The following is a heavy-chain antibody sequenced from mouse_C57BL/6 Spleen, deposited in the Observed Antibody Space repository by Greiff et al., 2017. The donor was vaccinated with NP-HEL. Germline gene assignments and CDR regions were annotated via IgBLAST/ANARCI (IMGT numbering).Heavy chain of an antibody. J-gene: IGHJ3*01. CDR1: GYTFTSYW. CDR3: ARSAFAY. V-gene: IGHV1-7*01. CDR2: INPSSGYT. Sequence: VQVVESGAELAKPGASVKLSCKASGYTFTSYWMHWVKQRPGQGLEWIGYINPSSGYTNYNGKFKGKATLTADKSSSTAYMQLSSLTSEDSAVYFCARSAFAYWGQGTLVTVSA.